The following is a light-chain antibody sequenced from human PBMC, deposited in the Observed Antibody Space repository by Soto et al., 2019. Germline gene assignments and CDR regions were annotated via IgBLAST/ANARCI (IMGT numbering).Light chain of an antibody. V-gene: IGLV2-14*01. CDR2: DVS. CDR3: TSYTSSSTLVV. Sequence: QSVLTQPASVSGSPGQAITISCTGTSSDVGGYRYVSWYQQPPGKAPKLIIYDVSSRPSGVSNRFSSSKSGNTASLTISGLQAEHEDDYYCTSYTSSSTLVVFGGGTKLTVL. J-gene: IGLJ3*02. CDR1: SSDVGGYRY.